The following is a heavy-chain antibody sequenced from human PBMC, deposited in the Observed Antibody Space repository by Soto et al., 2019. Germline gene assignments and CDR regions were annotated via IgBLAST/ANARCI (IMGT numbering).Heavy chain of an antibody. V-gene: IGHV1-18*01. CDR2: ISAYNGNT. Sequence: QVQLVQSGAEVKKPGASVKVSCKASGYTFTNYGISWVRQAPGQGLEWMGWISAYNGNTKYAQKLQGRVTMTTDTSTSSADKELRSLRSDDTAVYYCARGVGSGSYYNQYNWFDPWGQGTLVTVSS. J-gene: IGHJ5*02. D-gene: IGHD3-10*01. CDR3: ARGVGSGSYYNQYNWFDP. CDR1: GYTFTNYG.